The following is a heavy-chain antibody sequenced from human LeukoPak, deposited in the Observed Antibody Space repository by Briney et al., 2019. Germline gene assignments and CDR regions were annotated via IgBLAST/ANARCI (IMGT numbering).Heavy chain of an antibody. J-gene: IGHJ2*01. D-gene: IGHD2-15*01. CDR2: IYYTGNT. Sequence: SQTLSLTCIVSGGSISSGNFYWTWIRQPPGKGLEWIGYIYYTGNTYYNPSLKSRVTISIHTSKNQFSLKLNSVTAADTAVYYCARFVAGETWHFDLWGRGTLVAVSS. CDR1: GGSISSGNFY. CDR3: ARFVAGETWHFDL. V-gene: IGHV4-30-4*08.